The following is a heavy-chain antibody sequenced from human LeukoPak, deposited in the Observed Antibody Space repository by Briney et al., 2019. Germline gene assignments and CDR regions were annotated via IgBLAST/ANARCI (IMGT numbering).Heavy chain of an antibody. CDR3: ARATGYYYDSSGDDY. D-gene: IGHD3-22*01. Sequence: GGSLRLSCAASGFTFSSYEMNWVRQAPGKGLEWVSYISSSGSTIYYADSVKGRFTISRDNAKNSLYLQMNSLRAEDTAVYYCARATGYYYDSSGDDYWGQGTLVTVSS. J-gene: IGHJ4*02. CDR2: ISSSGSTI. V-gene: IGHV3-48*03. CDR1: GFTFSSYE.